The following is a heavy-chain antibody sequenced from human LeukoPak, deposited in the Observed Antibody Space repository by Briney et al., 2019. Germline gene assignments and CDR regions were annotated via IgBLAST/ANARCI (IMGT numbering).Heavy chain of an antibody. CDR1: GYTFTSYG. CDR3: ARYCSGGSCSDAFDI. Sequence: ASVKVSCKASGYTFTSYGISWVRQAPGQGLEWMGWISAYNGNTNYAQKLQGRVTMTTDTSTSTAYMELRSLRSDDTAVYYCARYCSGGSCSDAFDIWGQGTMVTVSS. CDR2: ISAYNGNT. J-gene: IGHJ3*02. V-gene: IGHV1-18*01. D-gene: IGHD2-15*01.